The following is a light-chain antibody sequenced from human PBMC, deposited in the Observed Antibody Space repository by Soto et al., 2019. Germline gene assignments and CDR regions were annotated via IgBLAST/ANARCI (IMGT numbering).Light chain of an antibody. Sequence: DIQMTQSPSSLSASVGDRVTISCRASQTISTYLNWYQQKPGKAPKVLIYAASTLQSGVPSRFSGSGSGTDFTLTISSLQPEAFATYYCQQSYSTPYTFGQGTELEI. V-gene: IGKV1-39*01. CDR2: AAS. CDR1: QTISTY. J-gene: IGKJ2*01. CDR3: QQSYSTPYT.